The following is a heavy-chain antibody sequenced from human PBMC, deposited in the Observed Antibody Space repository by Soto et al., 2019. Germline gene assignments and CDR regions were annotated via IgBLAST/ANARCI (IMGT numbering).Heavy chain of an antibody. CDR1: GFTFTNYA. V-gene: IGHV3-23*01. CDR2: IGPGGNT. CDR3: ARTDGLDY. J-gene: IGHJ4*02. Sequence: EVKLLESGGGLVQSGGSLRLSCAASGFTFTNYAMSWVRQAPGKGLEWVSAIGPGGNTYDADSVRGRFTISRDNSKNTLYLQMNTLRAEDTAVYYCARTDGLDYWGQGSLVTVSS.